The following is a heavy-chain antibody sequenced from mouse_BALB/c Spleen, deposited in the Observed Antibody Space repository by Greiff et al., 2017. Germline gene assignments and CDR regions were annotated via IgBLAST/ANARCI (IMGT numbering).Heavy chain of an antibody. Sequence: QVQLQQSGPGLVAPSQSLSITCTVSGFSLTSYGVHWVRQPPGKGLEWLGVIWAGGSTNYNSALMSRLSISKDNSKSQVFLKMNSLQTDDTAMYYCARNYGSSLAWFAYWGQGTLVTVSA. CDR1: GFSLTSYG. CDR3: ARNYGSSLAWFAY. J-gene: IGHJ3*01. V-gene: IGHV2-9*02. CDR2: IWAGGST. D-gene: IGHD1-1*01.